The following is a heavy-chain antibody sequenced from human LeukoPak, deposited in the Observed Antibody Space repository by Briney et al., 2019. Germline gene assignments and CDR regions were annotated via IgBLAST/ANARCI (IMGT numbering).Heavy chain of an antibody. Sequence: TGGSLRLSCAASGFTFSSYAMSWVRQAPGKGLEWVSAISGSGGSTYYADSVKGRFTISRDNSKNTLYLQMNSLRAEDTAVYYCAKAGSSGRPETFEYFQHWGQGTLVTVSS. CDR2: ISGSGGST. CDR3: AKAGSSGRPETFEYFQH. CDR1: GFTFSSYA. V-gene: IGHV3-23*01. D-gene: IGHD6-19*01. J-gene: IGHJ1*01.